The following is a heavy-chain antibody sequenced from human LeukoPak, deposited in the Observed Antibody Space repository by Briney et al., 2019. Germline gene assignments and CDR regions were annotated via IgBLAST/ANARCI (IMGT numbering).Heavy chain of an antibody. Sequence: SVKVSCKASGGTFSSYAISWVRQAPGQGLEWMGRIIPILGIANYAQKFQGRVTITADKSTSTAYMELSSLRSEDTAVYYCARERSPKPAAIDIADFYYMDVWGKGTTVTVSS. CDR1: GGTFSSYA. V-gene: IGHV1-69*04. D-gene: IGHD2-2*02. J-gene: IGHJ6*03. CDR2: IIPILGIA. CDR3: ARERSPKPAAIDIADFYYMDV.